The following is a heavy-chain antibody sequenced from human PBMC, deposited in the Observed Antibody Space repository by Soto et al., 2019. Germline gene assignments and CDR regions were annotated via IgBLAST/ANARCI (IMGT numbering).Heavy chain of an antibody. V-gene: IGHV6-1*01. CDR3: ARALMNPHRAFDL. J-gene: IGHJ3*01. Sequence: SQTLSLTCVISGDSVSSNSAAWNWIRQSPSRGLEWLGRTYYRSKWYSDYAVSVKSRIIINPDTSKNKFSLQLNSVTPADTAVHYCARALMNPHRAFDLWGQGTMVTVSS. D-gene: IGHD3-9*01. CDR2: TYYRSKWYS. CDR1: GDSVSSNSAA.